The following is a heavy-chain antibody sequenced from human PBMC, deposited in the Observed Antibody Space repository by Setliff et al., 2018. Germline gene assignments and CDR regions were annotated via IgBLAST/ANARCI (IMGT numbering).Heavy chain of an antibody. J-gene: IGHJ4*02. CDR3: ARALGGNYFDY. CDR2: VKSNTDGGAI. V-gene: IGHV3-15*07. Sequence: PGGSLRLSCAVSGFTFSKAWMHWVRQAPGKGLEWVGRVKSNTDGGAIDYAAPVKGRFTISRDDSKNTVFLQMNSLKTEDTAVYYCARALGGNYFDYWGPGILVTVSS. CDR1: GFTFSKAW. D-gene: IGHD2-15*01.